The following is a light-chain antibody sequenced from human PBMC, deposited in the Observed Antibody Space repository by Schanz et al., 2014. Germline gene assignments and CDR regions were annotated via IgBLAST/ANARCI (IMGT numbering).Light chain of an antibody. Sequence: QSALTQPASVSGSPGESITISCTGTSSDVGNYNLVSWYQQDAGKAPKLIIYEGSKRPSGVSDRFSGSKSGNTASLTISGLQAEDEADYYCSAYTSSSTLVFGGGTKLTVL. CDR3: SAYTSSSTLV. J-gene: IGLJ2*01. CDR2: EGS. CDR1: SSDVGNYNL. V-gene: IGLV2-14*02.